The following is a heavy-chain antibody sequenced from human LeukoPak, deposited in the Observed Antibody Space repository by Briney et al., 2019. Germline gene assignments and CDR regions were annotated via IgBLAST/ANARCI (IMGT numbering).Heavy chain of an antibody. CDR2: ISYDGSNK. CDR1: GFTFSSYG. Sequence: SGGSLRLSCAASGFTFSSYGMHWVRQAPGKGLEWVAVISYDGSNKYYADSVKGRFTISRDNSKNTLYLQMNSLRAEDTAVYYCARDRGTFMDVWGQGTTVTVSS. J-gene: IGHJ6*02. D-gene: IGHD2-15*01. V-gene: IGHV3-30*03. CDR3: ARDRGTFMDV.